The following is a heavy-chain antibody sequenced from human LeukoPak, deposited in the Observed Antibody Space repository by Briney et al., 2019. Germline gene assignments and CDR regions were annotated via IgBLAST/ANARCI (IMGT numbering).Heavy chain of an antibody. CDR2: IYYSGST. CDR3: AKDGAHWTGTTLHYRFDY. V-gene: IGHV4-59*01. D-gene: IGHD1-1*01. Sequence: PGGSLRLSCAASGFIFSRYGMHWVRQAPGKGLEWIGYIYYSGSTNYNPSLKSRVTISVDTSKNQFSLKLSSVTAADTAVYYCAKDGAHWTGTTLHYRFDYWGQGTLVTVSS. J-gene: IGHJ4*02. CDR1: GFIFSRYG.